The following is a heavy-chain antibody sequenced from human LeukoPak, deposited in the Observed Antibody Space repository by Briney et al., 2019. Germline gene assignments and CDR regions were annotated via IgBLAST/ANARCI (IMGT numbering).Heavy chain of an antibody. CDR1: GFTFSTYW. Sequence: GGSLRLPCSASGFTFSTYWMSWVRQAPGKGLEWVANMRRDGNEIYYLDSVRGRFTISRDNAKNSLYLQMNSLRAEDAAVYYCATRGFWSGYANWGQGTLVTVSS. J-gene: IGHJ4*02. CDR3: ATRGFWSGYAN. V-gene: IGHV3-7*01. D-gene: IGHD3-3*01. CDR2: MRRDGNEI.